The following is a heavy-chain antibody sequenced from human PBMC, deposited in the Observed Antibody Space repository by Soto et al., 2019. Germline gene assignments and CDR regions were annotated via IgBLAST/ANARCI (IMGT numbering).Heavy chain of an antibody. CDR3: AKEVAVAGDFDY. CDR2: ISSDGNTK. CDR1: GFTFSSYG. Sequence: QVRLVESGGGVVQPGRSLRLSCVASGFTFSSYGIHWVRQAPGKGLAWVAVISSDGNTKYYADSVKGRFTISRDNSKNTLYLQMDSLRPEDTAVYYCAKEVAVAGDFDYWGHGTLVTVSS. D-gene: IGHD6-19*01. J-gene: IGHJ4*01. V-gene: IGHV3-30*18.